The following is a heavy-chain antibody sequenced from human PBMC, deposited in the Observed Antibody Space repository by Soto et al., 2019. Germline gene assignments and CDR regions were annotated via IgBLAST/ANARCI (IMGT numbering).Heavy chain of an antibody. J-gene: IGHJ5*01. V-gene: IGHV4-39*01. Sequence: PSETLSLTCNVSGGSISSSRSYWAWFRQPPGKELEWIANIFYAGNTYYNPSLKSRVTVSVDTSKNQFSLKLDSVTAADTAVYYCVRLSSSPGIDLWFYPCGQRTLVPVSA. CDR3: VRLSSSPGIDLWFYP. D-gene: IGHD6-13*01. CDR2: IFYAGNT. CDR1: GGSISSSRSY.